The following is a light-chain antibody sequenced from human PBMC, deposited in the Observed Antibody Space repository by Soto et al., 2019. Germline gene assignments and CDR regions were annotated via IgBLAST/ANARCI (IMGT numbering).Light chain of an antibody. J-gene: IGKJ1*01. CDR3: MQSSQFRS. Sequence: DIVLTQSPLRIAVTPGRPASFSCESSESLLHSDRNTYLSWLDQRPGQPQRLLIYQISERFSGVPDRFSGSGAGTNFTMSISRVEVEDVGTFFCMQSSQFRSFGQGTKVEIK. CDR2: QIS. V-gene: IGKV2-24*01. CDR1: ESLLHSDRNTY.